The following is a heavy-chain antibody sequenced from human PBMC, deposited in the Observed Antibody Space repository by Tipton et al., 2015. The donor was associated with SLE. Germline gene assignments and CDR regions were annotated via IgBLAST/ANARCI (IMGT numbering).Heavy chain of an antibody. CDR3: ARSPWFSELVYADY. CDR1: GYTFTGYY. V-gene: IGHV1-2*06. D-gene: IGHD3-10*01. J-gene: IGHJ4*02. Sequence: QSGPEVKKPGASVKVSCKASGYTFTGYYMHWVRQAPGQGLEWMGRINPNSGGTNYAQKFQGRVTMTRDTSISTAYMELSRLRSDDTSVYYCARSPWFSELVYADYCGQGTLVTVSS. CDR2: INPNSGGT.